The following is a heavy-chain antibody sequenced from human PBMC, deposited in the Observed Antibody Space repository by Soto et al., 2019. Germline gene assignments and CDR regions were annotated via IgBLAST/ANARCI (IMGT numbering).Heavy chain of an antibody. D-gene: IGHD6-6*01. Sequence: ASVKVSCKASGYTFTSYGISWVRQAPGQGLEWMGWISAYNGNTNYAQKLQGRVTMTTDTSTSTAYMELRSLRSDDTAMYYCARREYSSSPRRPLGAFDIWGQGTMVTVSS. J-gene: IGHJ3*02. CDR2: ISAYNGNT. CDR1: GYTFTSYG. CDR3: ARREYSSSPRRPLGAFDI. V-gene: IGHV1-18*04.